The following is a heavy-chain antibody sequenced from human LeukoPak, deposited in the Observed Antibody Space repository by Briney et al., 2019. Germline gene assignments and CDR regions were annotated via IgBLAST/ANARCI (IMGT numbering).Heavy chain of an antibody. D-gene: IGHD6-6*01. CDR1: GLTFDDYG. Sequence: GRSLRLSCAASGLTFDDYGMHWVRQAPGKGLEWVSGISWSSGKIGYADSVKGRFTISRDNAKNSLYLQMNSLRAEDTAFYYCATGIGAGIAAPRDGGQGTLVTVSS. CDR2: ISWSSGKI. CDR3: ATGIGAGIAAPRD. V-gene: IGHV3-9*01. J-gene: IGHJ4*02.